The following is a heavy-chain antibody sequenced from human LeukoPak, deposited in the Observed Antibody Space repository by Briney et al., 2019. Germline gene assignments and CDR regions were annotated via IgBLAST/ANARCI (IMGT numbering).Heavy chain of an antibody. CDR1: GGSISSYY. CDR3: VVGHNYFDC. D-gene: IGHD2-15*01. CDR2: IYYSGSI. J-gene: IGHJ4*02. Sequence: SETLSLTCSVSGGSISSYYWSWIRQPPGKGLEWIGYIYYSGSINYNPSLKSRVTISVDTSKNQLPLKLSSVTAADTAVYYCVVGHNYFDCWGQGTLVTVSS. V-gene: IGHV4-59*01.